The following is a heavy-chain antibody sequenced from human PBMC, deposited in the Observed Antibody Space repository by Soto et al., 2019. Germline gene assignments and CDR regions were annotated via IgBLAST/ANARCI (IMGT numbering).Heavy chain of an antibody. CDR1: GFTFGGYA. J-gene: IGHJ2*01. CDR2: ISGGGDTT. D-gene: IGHD4-17*01. V-gene: IGHV3-23*01. CDR3: GRKSQGYVTVTGNWYFDL. Sequence: EVQLLESGGGLLQHGGSLRLSCAASGFTFGGYAMNWVRQAPGKGLEWVSGISGGGDTTFYTDSVKGRFTISRDNSGNTLYLQMNSLRAEDTAVYFCGRKSQGYVTVTGNWYFDLWGRGTLVTVSS.